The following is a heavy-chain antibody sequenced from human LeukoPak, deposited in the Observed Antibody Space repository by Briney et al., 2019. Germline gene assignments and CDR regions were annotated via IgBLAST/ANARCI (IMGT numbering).Heavy chain of an antibody. CDR1: GFTFSNAW. V-gene: IGHV3-74*01. Sequence: GGSLRLSCAASGFTFSNAWMHWVRQAPGKGLVWVSRVNSDGSSTNQADSVKGRFTISRDNAKKALYLQMNSLRVEDTAVYFCARDTATGLDVWGQGTTVTVSS. CDR3: ARDTATGLDV. CDR2: VNSDGSST. J-gene: IGHJ6*02. D-gene: IGHD2-21*02.